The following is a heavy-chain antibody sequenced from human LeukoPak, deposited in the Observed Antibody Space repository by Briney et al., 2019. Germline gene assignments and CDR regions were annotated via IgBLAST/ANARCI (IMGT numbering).Heavy chain of an antibody. D-gene: IGHD6-19*01. CDR2: ISGRGDTT. CDR3: AKDCSSGWYDY. V-gene: IGHV3-23*01. Sequence: PGGSLRLSCAASEFTFSNYAMNWVRQAPGKGLEWLATISGRGDTTYYADSVKGRFTISRDNSKNTLYLQMSSLRAEDTAVYYCAKDCSSGWYDYWGQGTLVTVSS. J-gene: IGHJ4*02. CDR1: EFTFSNYA.